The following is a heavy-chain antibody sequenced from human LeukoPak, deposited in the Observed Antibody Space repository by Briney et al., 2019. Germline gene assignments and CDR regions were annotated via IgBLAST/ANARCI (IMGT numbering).Heavy chain of an antibody. J-gene: IGHJ3*02. V-gene: IGHV3-30*02. D-gene: IGHD2-15*01. Sequence: GGSLRLSCAASEFTFSNYGMHWVRQAPGKGLEWVAFIRYDGSNKYLADSVKGRFTISRDNSKHTLYLQMNSLRAEDTAVYYCARDFPGYCSGGSCYENAFDIWGQGTMVTVSS. CDR1: EFTFSNYG. CDR3: ARDFPGYCSGGSCYENAFDI. CDR2: IRYDGSNK.